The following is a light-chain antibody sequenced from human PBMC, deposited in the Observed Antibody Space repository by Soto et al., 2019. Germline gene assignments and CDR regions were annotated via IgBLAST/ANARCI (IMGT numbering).Light chain of an antibody. Sequence: ERVLTQSPATLSVAPGERATLACRASQSVSSNFAWYPQKPGHAPRLLIYGASSRATGIPPRFRGGGSGTQVTLTISILQSEDFAVYYCQQYYYWPITFGQVTRLEI. V-gene: IGKV3-15*01. CDR2: GAS. CDR1: QSVSSN. CDR3: QQYYYWPIT. J-gene: IGKJ5*01.